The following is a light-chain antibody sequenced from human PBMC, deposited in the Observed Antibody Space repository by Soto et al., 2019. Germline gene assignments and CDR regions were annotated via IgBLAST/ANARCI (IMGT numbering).Light chain of an antibody. V-gene: IGKV3-15*01. J-gene: IGKJ5*01. Sequence: ETVMTQSPGTLSVSLGERATLSCRASQSVSIHLAWYQQKPGQAPRLLIYDTSTRATGIPARFSGSGSGTEFTLTISSLQSEDFAVYYCQQYNGWPLITFGQGTRLEIK. CDR1: QSVSIH. CDR2: DTS. CDR3: QQYNGWPLIT.